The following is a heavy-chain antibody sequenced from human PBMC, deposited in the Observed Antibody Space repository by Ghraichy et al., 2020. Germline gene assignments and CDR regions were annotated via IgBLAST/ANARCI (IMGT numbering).Heavy chain of an antibody. CDR1: GFTFSSYA. J-gene: IGHJ4*02. Sequence: GGSLRLSCAASGFTFSSYAMHWVRQAPGKGLEWVAVISYDGSNKYYADSVKGRFTISRDNSKNTLYLQMNSLRAEDTAVYYCARDRIVVVTAIPVYWGQGTLVTVSS. CDR3: ARDRIVVVTAIPVY. CDR2: ISYDGSNK. V-gene: IGHV3-30-3*01. D-gene: IGHD2-21*02.